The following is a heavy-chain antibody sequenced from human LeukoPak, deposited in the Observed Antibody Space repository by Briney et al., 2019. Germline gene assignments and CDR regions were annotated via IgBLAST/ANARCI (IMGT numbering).Heavy chain of an antibody. D-gene: IGHD1-26*01. J-gene: IGHJ3*02. CDR2: ISGSGGST. CDR1: GFTFSSYA. CDR3: AKDRSGSPTGAFDI. V-gene: IGHV3-23*01. Sequence: GGSLRLSCAASGFTFSSYAMSWFRQAPEKGLEWVSAISGSGGSTYYADSVKGRFTISRDNSKNTLYLQMNSLRAEDTAVYYCAKDRSGSPTGAFDIWGQGTMVTVSS.